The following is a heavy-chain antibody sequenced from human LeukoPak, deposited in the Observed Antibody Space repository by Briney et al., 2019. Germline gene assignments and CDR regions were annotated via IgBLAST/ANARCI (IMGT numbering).Heavy chain of an antibody. D-gene: IGHD6-19*01. CDR1: GYTFTSYY. V-gene: IGHV1-46*01. Sequence: ASVKVSCKASGYTFTSYYMHWVRQAPGQGLEWMGIINPSGGSTSYAQKFQGRVTMTRDMSTSTVYMELSSLRSEDTAVYYCARDLAVAGHFDYWGQGTLVTVSS. CDR2: INPSGGST. CDR3: ARDLAVAGHFDY. J-gene: IGHJ4*02.